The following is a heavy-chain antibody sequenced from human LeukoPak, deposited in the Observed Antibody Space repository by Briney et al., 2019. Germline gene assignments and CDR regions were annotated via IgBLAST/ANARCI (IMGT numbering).Heavy chain of an antibody. Sequence: SETLSLTCAVYGGSFSGYYWSWIRQPPGKGLEWIGEINHSGSTNYNPSLKSRVTISVDTSKNQFSLKLSSVTAADTAVYYCAREMITFGGVIFHYMDVWGKGTTVTISS. J-gene: IGHJ6*03. D-gene: IGHD3-16*02. CDR3: AREMITFGGVIFHYMDV. V-gene: IGHV4-34*01. CDR1: GGSFSGYY. CDR2: INHSGST.